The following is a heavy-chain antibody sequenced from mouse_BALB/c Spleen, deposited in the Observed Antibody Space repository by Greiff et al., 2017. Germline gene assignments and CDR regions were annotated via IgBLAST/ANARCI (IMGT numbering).Heavy chain of an antibody. CDR1: GYTFTSYW. CDR2: IDPSDSYT. D-gene: IGHD2-1*01. Sequence: QVQLQQPGAELVKPGASVKLSCKASGYTFTSYWMHWVKQRPGQGLEWIGEIDPSDSYTNYNQKFKGKATLTVDKSSSTAYMQLSSLTSEDSAVYYCAKGGNYDYAMDYWGRGTSVTVSS. J-gene: IGHJ4*01. CDR3: AKGGNYDYAMDY. V-gene: IGHV1-69*02.